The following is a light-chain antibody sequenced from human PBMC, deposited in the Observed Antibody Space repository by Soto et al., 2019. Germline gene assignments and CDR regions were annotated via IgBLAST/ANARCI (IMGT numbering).Light chain of an antibody. CDR2: SDN. J-gene: IGLJ2*01. CDR1: SSNIGAGYD. CDR3: AAWDDSLNGLV. Sequence: QPVLTQPPSVSGAPGQRVTISCTGSSSNIGAGYDVHWYQQLPGTAPKLLIYSDNQRPSGVPDRFSGSKSGTSASLAISGLQSEDEADYYCAAWDDSLNGLVFGGGTKLTVL. V-gene: IGLV1-40*01.